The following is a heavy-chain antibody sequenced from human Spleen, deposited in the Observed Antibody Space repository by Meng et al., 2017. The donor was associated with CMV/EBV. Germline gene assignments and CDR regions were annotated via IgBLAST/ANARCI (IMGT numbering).Heavy chain of an antibody. Sequence: DTVSSNRAAWNWIRQSPSRGREWLGRTYYRSKWYNDYAVSVKSRIILNPDTSKKQFSLQLNSVIPEDTTVYDCARDSHDFWSGCDYWGQGTLVTVSS. CDR2: TYYRSKWYN. J-gene: IGHJ4*02. D-gene: IGHD3-3*01. CDR3: ARDSHDFWSGCDY. V-gene: IGHV6-1*01. CDR1: DTVSSNRAA.